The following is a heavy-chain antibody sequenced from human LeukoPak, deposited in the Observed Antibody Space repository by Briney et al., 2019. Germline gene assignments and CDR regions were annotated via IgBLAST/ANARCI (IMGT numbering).Heavy chain of an antibody. CDR3: GRGDGSGVYYPPLDP. D-gene: IGHD3-10*01. Sequence: SETLSLTCAVYGGSFSGYYWTWIRQPPGKGPEWIGEINHLGSTHFHPSLKSRVTISVDTSKNQFSLRLTSVTSADTAFYYWGRGDGSGVYYPPLDPWGQGTLVPVPS. CDR1: GGSFSGYY. J-gene: IGHJ5*02. V-gene: IGHV4-34*01. CDR2: INHLGST.